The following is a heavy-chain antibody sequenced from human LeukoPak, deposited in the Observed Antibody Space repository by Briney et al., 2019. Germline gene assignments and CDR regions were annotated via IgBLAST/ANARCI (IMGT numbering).Heavy chain of an antibody. CDR3: AWTFTRILTGYYQLDY. D-gene: IGHD3-9*01. CDR1: GFTFSDYY. Sequence: GGSLRLSCAASGFTFSDYYMSWIRQAPGKGLEWVSYISSSGSTIYYADSVKGRFTISRDNAKNSLYLQMNSLRAEDTAVYYCAWTFTRILTGYYQLDYWGQGTLVTVSS. V-gene: IGHV3-11*04. J-gene: IGHJ4*02. CDR2: ISSSGSTI.